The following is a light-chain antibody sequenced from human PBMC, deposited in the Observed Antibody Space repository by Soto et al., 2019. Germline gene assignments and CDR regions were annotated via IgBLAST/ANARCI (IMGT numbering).Light chain of an antibody. CDR3: ASWDDSLRGPVV. J-gene: IGLJ2*01. CDR2: RDN. Sequence: QPVLTQPPSASGTPGQKVTISCSGSDSNIASNFVYWYQHLPGTAPKLLLYRDNQRPSGVPARFSGSKSGTSASLAISGLRSEDEADYYCASWDDSLRGPVVFGGGTKRTVL. V-gene: IGLV1-47*01. CDR1: DSNIASNF.